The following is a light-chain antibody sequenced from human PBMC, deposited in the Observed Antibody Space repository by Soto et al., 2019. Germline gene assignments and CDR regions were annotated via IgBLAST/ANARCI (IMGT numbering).Light chain of an antibody. CDR3: QQVNSFPST. J-gene: IGKJ5*01. CDR2: AAS. CDR1: QGISSH. Sequence: DIQMTQSPSNLSASVGDRVTITCRASQGISSHLAWYQQKPGKAPRLLIYAASTLQTGVPSRFSGGGSGTDFTLTLSSLQPEDFATYYCQQVNSFPSTFGQGTRLEIK. V-gene: IGKV1-9*01.